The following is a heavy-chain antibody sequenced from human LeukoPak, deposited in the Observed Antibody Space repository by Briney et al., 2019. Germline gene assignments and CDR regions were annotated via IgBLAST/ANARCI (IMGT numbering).Heavy chain of an antibody. D-gene: IGHD3-10*01. J-gene: IGHJ4*02. CDR2: ISYDGSNK. Sequence: PGRSLRLSCAASGFTFSSYGMHWVRQAPGKGLEWVAVISYDGSNKYYAGSVKGRFTISRDNSKNTLYLQMNSLRAEDTAVYYCAKDLNYYGSGIRSSIDYWGQGTLVTVSS. V-gene: IGHV3-30*18. CDR1: GFTFSSYG. CDR3: AKDLNYYGSGIRSSIDY.